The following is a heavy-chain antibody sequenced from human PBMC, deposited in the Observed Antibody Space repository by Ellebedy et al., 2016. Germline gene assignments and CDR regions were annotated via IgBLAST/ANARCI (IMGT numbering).Heavy chain of an antibody. Sequence: GESLKISCTASGFTFGDYAMTWFRQAPGKGLEWVGFIRSKAFGGTTAYAASVKGRFTVSRDDSKSIAYLQMNSLKTEDTAMYYCTRGRLEMATTFDYWGQGTLVTVSS. V-gene: IGHV3-49*03. CDR3: TRGRLEMATTFDY. D-gene: IGHD5-24*01. CDR1: GFTFGDYA. CDR2: IRSKAFGGTT. J-gene: IGHJ4*02.